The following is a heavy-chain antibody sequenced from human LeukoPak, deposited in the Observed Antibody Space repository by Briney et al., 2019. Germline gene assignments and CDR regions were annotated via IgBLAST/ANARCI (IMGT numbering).Heavy chain of an antibody. CDR2: IYHSGST. Sequence: PSETLSLTCTVSGGSISSGGYYWSWIRQPPGKGLEWIGYIYHSGSTYYNPSLKSRVTISVDRSKNQFSLKLSSVTAADTAVYYCARISSSFRFDPWGQGTLVTVSS. CDR1: GGSISSGGYY. CDR3: ARISSSFRFDP. J-gene: IGHJ5*02. V-gene: IGHV4-30-2*01. D-gene: IGHD6-6*01.